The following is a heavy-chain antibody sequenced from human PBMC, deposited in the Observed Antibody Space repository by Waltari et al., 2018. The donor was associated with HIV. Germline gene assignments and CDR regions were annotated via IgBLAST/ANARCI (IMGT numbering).Heavy chain of an antibody. CDR2: VFPGMSSV. CDR1: GYSFYNYW. Sequence: DVQLVQSGAEMKQAGESLKISCRGFGYSFYNYWVGWVRLSPGGGLQWMGVVFPGMSSVTSTPSFKGHVNISADMSNNVAYLHWDSLTSSDSATYFCARGTARDGYTYFWGQGTPVTVSS. CDR3: ARGTARDGYTYF. J-gene: IGHJ4*02. V-gene: IGHV5-51*01. D-gene: IGHD5-12*01.